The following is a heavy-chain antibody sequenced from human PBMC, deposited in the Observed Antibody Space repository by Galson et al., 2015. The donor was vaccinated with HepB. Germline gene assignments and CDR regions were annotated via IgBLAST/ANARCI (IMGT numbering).Heavy chain of an antibody. J-gene: IGHJ4*02. D-gene: IGHD3-10*01. CDR1: GYTFTSYG. CDR3: ARVPPLLWFGELTFDY. Sequence: SVKVSCKASGYTFTSYGISWVRQAPGQGLEWMGWISAYNGNTNYAQKLQGRVTMTTDTSTSTAYMELRSLRSDDTAVYYCARVPPLLWFGELTFDYWGQGTLVTVSS. V-gene: IGHV1-18*01. CDR2: ISAYNGNT.